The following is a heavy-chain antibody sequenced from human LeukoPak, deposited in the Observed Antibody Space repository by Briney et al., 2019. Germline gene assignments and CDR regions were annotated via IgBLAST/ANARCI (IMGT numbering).Heavy chain of an antibody. V-gene: IGHV3-30-3*02. CDR3: AKFLGDYLGFLDY. CDR1: GFTFSSYA. CDR2: ISYDGSNK. Sequence: GRSLRLSCAASGFTFSSYAMHWVRQAPGKGLEWVAVISYDGSNKYYADSVKGRFTISRDNSKNTLYLQINSLRAEDTAVYYCAKFLGDYLGFLDYWGQGTLVTVSS. D-gene: IGHD4-17*01. J-gene: IGHJ4*02.